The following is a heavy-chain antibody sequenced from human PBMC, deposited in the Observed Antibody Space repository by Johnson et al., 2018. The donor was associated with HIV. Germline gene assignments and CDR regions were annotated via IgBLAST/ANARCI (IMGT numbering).Heavy chain of an antibody. CDR1: GFTFDDYD. D-gene: IGHD6-13*01. CDR2: INWSGDSS. CDR3: ASGWGIAASDAFDI. Sequence: VQLVESGGGVVRPGGSLRLSCAASGFTFDDYDMSWVRQAPGKGLEWVSGINWSGDSSGFADSVKGRLTLSRYNAKNLLYLQMNRLRAEDTAGYYCASGWGIAASDAFDIWGQGTMVIVSS. J-gene: IGHJ3*02. V-gene: IGHV3-20*04.